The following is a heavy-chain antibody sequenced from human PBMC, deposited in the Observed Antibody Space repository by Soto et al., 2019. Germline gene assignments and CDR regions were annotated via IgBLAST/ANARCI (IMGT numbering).Heavy chain of an antibody. CDR2: LSYTGST. CDR3: ARGDYPINWPTSHYFAN. V-gene: IGHV4-61*01. Sequence: LQESGPGLLKPSETLSLTCTVSGASVSSGSHYWTWIRQPPGKRLEWIGYLSYTGSTNYNPSVKTRVTISVDTSKNQFSLQLTSVTAADTAVYFCARGDYPINWPTSHYFANWGQGTLVTVSS. CDR1: GASVSSGSHY. D-gene: IGHD1-1*01. J-gene: IGHJ4*02.